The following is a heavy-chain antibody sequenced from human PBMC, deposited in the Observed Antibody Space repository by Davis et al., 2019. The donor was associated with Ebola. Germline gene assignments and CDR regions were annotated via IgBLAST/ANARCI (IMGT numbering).Heavy chain of an antibody. CDR1: GGSSSTDF. J-gene: IGHJ5*02. V-gene: IGHV4-39*01. D-gene: IGHD4-11*01. CDR3: AKHTPLSDYFEP. CDR2: MYSSGST. Sequence: MPSETLSLTCTVSGGSSSTDFWGWIRQPPGKGLEWIVSMYSSGSTYYTPSLKSRVSMSVDTSKNQFSLKLSSVTAADTAVYYCAKHTPLSDYFEPWGRGILVTVSP.